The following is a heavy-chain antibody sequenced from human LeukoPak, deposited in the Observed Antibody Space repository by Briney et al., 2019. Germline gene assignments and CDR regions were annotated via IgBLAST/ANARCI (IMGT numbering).Heavy chain of an antibody. J-gene: IGHJ4*02. CDR1: GFRFSSHG. CDR2: ISKSGTYI. CDR3: ARGSGTHF. V-gene: IGHV3-21*01. D-gene: IGHD3-10*01. Sequence: GWSLRLSWAACGFRFSSHGLNWVRQAPGKGLEWVSSISKSGTYIYYADSVRGRFTISRDNANNSLYLQMNSLRGEDTAMYYCARGSGTHFWGQGTRVTVSS.